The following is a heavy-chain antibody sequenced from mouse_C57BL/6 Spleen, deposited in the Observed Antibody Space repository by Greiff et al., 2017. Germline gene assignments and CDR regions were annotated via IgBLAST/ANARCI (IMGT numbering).Heavy chain of an antibody. Sequence: VQLKESGAELVRPGSSVKMSCKTSGYTFTSYGIHWVKQRPGQGLEWIGYIYIGNGYTKYNEKFKGKATLTSDTSSSTAYMQLSSLTSEDSAIYSCARGCTVVATDYWGKGTTLTVSS. V-gene: IGHV1-58*01. CDR3: ARGCTVVATDY. CDR2: IYIGNGYT. J-gene: IGHJ2*01. D-gene: IGHD1-1*01. CDR1: GYTFTSYG.